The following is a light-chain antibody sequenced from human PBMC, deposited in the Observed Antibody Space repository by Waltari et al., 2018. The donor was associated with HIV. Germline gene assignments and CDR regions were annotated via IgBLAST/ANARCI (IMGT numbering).Light chain of an antibody. CDR3: AAWDDSLIGPV. CDR1: SSNIGSNT. J-gene: IGLJ3*02. CDR2: SNN. Sequence: QSVLTQPPSASGTPGPRVTISCSGSSSNIGSNTVNWYQQLPGTAPKLLIYSNNQRPSGVPDRLSGSKSGTSASLAISGLQSEDEANYYCAAWDDSLIGPVFGGGTKLTVL. V-gene: IGLV1-44*01.